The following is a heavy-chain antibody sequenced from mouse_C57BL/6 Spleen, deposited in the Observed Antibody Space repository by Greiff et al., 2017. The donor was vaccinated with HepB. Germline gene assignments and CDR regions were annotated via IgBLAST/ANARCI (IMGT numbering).Heavy chain of an antibody. J-gene: IGHJ2*01. CDR2: ISSGGDYI. V-gene: IGHV5-9-1*02. CDR3: TRDRGYYADY. Sequence: EVKLMESGEGLVKPGGSLKLSCAASGFTFSSYAMSWVRQTPEKRLEWVAYISSGGDYIYYADTVKGRFTISRDNARNTLYLQMSSLKSEDTAMYYCTRDRGYYADYWGQGTTLTVSS. D-gene: IGHD2-1*01. CDR1: GFTFSSYA.